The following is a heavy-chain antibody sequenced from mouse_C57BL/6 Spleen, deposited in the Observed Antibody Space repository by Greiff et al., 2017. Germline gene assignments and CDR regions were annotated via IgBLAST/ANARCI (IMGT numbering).Heavy chain of an antibody. CDR3: ARGDWDGYAMDY. D-gene: IGHD4-1*01. J-gene: IGHJ4*01. CDR1: GYTFPGYW. V-gene: IGHV1-9*01. Sequence: VQLQQSGAELMQPGASVKLSCKATGYTFPGYWIEWVKQRPGHGLEWIGEILPGSGSTNYNEKFKGKATFTADTSSNTAYMQLSSLTTEDSAIYYCARGDWDGYAMDYWGQGASGTVSS. CDR2: ILPGSGST.